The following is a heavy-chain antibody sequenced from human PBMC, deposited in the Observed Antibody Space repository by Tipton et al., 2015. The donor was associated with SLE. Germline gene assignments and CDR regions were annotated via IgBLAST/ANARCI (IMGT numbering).Heavy chain of an antibody. CDR3: ARGGLFWSPSLVAANYFDS. D-gene: IGHD3-3*01. Sequence: TLSLTCTVSGDTIDGNTYFWDWIRQPPGKGLMLIGSISYSGATSYNPSLKSRVTISVDTSKNQFSLSLISVTAADTAVYYCARGGLFWSPSLVAANYFDSWGQGTLVTVSS. CDR2: ISYSGAT. V-gene: IGHV4-39*07. CDR1: GDTIDGNTYF. J-gene: IGHJ4*02.